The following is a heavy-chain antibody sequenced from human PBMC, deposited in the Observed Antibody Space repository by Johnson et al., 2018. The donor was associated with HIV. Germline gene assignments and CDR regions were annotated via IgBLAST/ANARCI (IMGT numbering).Heavy chain of an antibody. CDR1: GFTFSSYA. J-gene: IGHJ3*02. CDR2: ISYDGSNK. CDR3: AKDHIVGASPDAFDI. Sequence: QVQLVESGGGLVKPGGSLRLSCAASGFTFSSYAMHWVRQAPGKGLEWVAVISYDGSNKYYADSVKGRFTISRDNSKNTLYLQMNKLRAEDTAVYYCAKDHIVGASPDAFDIWGQGTMVTVSS. D-gene: IGHD1-26*01. V-gene: IGHV3-30*04.